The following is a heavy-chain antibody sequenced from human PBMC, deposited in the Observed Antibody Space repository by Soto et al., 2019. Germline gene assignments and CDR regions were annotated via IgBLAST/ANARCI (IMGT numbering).Heavy chain of an antibody. J-gene: IGHJ5*02. D-gene: IGHD3-22*01. Sequence: ASVKVSCKASGYTFTSYGISWVRQAPGQGLERMGWISAYNGNTNYAQKLQGRVTMTTDTSTSTAYMELRSLRSDDTAVYYCATHKDSYDSSGYHHWGQGTLVTVSS. CDR1: GYTFTSYG. CDR3: ATHKDSYDSSGYHH. V-gene: IGHV1-18*04. CDR2: ISAYNGNT.